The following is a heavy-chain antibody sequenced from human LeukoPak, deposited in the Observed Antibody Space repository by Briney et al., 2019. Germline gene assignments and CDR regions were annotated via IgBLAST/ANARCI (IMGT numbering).Heavy chain of an antibody. Sequence: GGSLRLSCAASGFTVSSNYMSWVRQAPGKGLEWVSVIYSGGSTYYADSVKGRFTISRDNSKNTLYLQMNSLRAEDTAVYHCARAYPIDCGGDCFSYYFDYWGQGTLVTVSS. V-gene: IGHV3-66*01. CDR3: ARAYPIDCGGDCFSYYFDY. CDR2: IYSGGST. D-gene: IGHD2-21*02. CDR1: GFTVSSNY. J-gene: IGHJ4*02.